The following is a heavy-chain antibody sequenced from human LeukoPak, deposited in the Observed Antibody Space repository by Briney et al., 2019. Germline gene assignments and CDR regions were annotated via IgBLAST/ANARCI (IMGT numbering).Heavy chain of an antibody. V-gene: IGHV3-23*01. J-gene: IGHJ4*02. CDR2: ISDSGGKT. D-gene: IGHD2-2*01. CDR1: RFTFSKDA. CDR3: AKTFGTIDPFEY. Sequence: GRTLRLSSAASRFTFSKDAVSWVRQAPGPGREWVSSISDSGGKTYYADSVKGRFTISRDNSKNTFYLQMNSLRADDTAVYYCAKTFGTIDPFEYXGQRALVTVSS.